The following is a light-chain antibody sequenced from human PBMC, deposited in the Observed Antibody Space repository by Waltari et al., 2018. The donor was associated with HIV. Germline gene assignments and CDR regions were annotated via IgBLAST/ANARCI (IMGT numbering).Light chain of an antibody. CDR1: SSDVGCYNY. J-gene: IGLJ1*01. Sequence: QSALTQPASVSGSPGQSITISCPGTSSDVGCYNYVSWYQQHPGKAPKFMIYEVSNRPSGVSKRFSGSKSGNTASLTISGLQAEDEADYYCSSYTSTSTGVFGTGTKVTVL. CDR3: SSYTSTSTGV. CDR2: EVS. V-gene: IGLV2-14*01.